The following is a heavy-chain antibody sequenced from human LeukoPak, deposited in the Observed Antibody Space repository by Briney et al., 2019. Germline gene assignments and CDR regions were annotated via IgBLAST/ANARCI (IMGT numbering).Heavy chain of an antibody. CDR3: ARSPGYYYYYYMDV. V-gene: IGHV4-39*07. CDR1: GGSISSSIYY. Sequence: PSETLSLTCTVSGGSISSSIYYWGWIRQPPGKGLEWIGSTYYSGSTYYNPSLKSRVTISVDTSKTQFSLKLSSVTAADTAVYYCARSPGYYYYYYMDVWGKGTTVTVSS. CDR2: TYYSGST. J-gene: IGHJ6*03.